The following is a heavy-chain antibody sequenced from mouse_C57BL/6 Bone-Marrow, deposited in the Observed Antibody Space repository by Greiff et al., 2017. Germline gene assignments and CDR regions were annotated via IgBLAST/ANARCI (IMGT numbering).Heavy chain of an antibody. V-gene: IGHV1-52*01. CDR1: GYTFTSYW. CDR3: ARSGLLYYFDY. J-gene: IGHJ2*01. Sequence: QVHVKQPGAELVRPGSSVKLSCKASGYTFTSYWMHWVKQRPIQGLEWIGNIDPSDSETHYNQKFKDKATLTVDKSSSTAYMQLSSLTSEDSAVYYCARSGLLYYFDYWGQGTTLTVSS. D-gene: IGHD3-1*01. CDR2: IDPSDSET.